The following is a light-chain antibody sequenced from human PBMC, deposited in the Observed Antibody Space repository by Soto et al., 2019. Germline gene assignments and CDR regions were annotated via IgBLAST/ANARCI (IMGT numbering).Light chain of an antibody. CDR3: GEDRGSGSNFVVV. J-gene: IGLJ2*01. CDR2: VGTGGIVG. Sequence: QSVLTQPPSASASLGASVTLTCTLSSGYSNYKVDWYQQRPGKGPRFVMRVGTGGIVGSKGDGIPDRFSVLGSGLNRYLTIQNIQEEDESDYHCGEDRGSGSNFVVVFGGGTKLTVL. CDR1: SGYSNYK. V-gene: IGLV9-49*01.